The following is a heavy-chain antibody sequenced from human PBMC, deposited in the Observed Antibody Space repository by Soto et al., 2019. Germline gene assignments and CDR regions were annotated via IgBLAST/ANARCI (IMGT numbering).Heavy chain of an antibody. Sequence: QVQLVQSGAEVKKPGASVKVSCKASGYTFTSYHMHWVRQAPGQGLAWMGIINPSGGSTSYAQKFQGRVTMTRDTSTSKVYMELSSLRSEDTAVYYCASSTMVRGIPDYWGQGTLVTVSS. D-gene: IGHD3-10*01. CDR3: ASSTMVRGIPDY. CDR2: INPSGGST. V-gene: IGHV1-46*01. CDR1: GYTFTSYH. J-gene: IGHJ4*02.